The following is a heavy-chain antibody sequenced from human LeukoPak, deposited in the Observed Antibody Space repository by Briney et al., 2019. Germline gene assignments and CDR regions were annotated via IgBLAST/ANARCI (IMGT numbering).Heavy chain of an antibody. V-gene: IGHV5-51*01. J-gene: IGHJ6*03. Sequence: GESLKISCKGSGYSFTSYWIGWVRQMPGEGLEWMGIIYPGDSDTRYSPSFQGQVTISADKSISTAYLQWSSLKASDTAMYYCARGSAGTDYYYYYYMDVWGKGTTVTVSS. CDR3: ARGSAGTDYYYYYYMDV. D-gene: IGHD6-13*01. CDR2: IYPGDSDT. CDR1: GYSFTSYW.